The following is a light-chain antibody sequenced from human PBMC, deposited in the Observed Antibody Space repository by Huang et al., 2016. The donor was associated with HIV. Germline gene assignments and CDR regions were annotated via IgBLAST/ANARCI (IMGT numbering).Light chain of an antibody. V-gene: IGKV3-15*01. CDR1: DSVSTN. J-gene: IGKJ4*01. CDR3: QQYNNWPVT. Sequence: EKVMAQSPGALSVSPGERATLSCRASDSVSTNVAWYHQRPGQAPRRRIYGAATRATGIPARFSGSGSGTEFALTISSMQSEDFAVYYCQQYNNWPVTFGGGTKVEIK. CDR2: GAA.